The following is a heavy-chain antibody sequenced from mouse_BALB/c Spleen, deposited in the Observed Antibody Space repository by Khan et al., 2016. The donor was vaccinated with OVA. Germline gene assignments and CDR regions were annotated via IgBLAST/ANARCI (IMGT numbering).Heavy chain of an antibody. Sequence: QVQLQQSGPEVVKPGTLVKISCKASGYTFISYDINWVKQRPGQGLEWIGWIYPGDGSTKYNEKFKGKATLTADESSSTAYMQLSSLTSENSAVDFCARDGLRGVSMDYWGQGTSVTVSS. D-gene: IGHD2-4*01. CDR2: IYPGDGST. CDR3: ARDGLRGVSMDY. J-gene: IGHJ4*01. V-gene: IGHV1S56*01. CDR1: GYTFISYD.